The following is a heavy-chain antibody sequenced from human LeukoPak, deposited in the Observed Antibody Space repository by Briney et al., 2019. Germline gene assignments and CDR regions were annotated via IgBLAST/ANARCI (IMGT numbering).Heavy chain of an antibody. Sequence: TGGSLRLSCAASGFTFSNYWMRWVRQAQGKGLEWVASIKQDGSEKNYVDSAKGRFTISRDNAKNSLYLQMNSLRAEDTAVYFCVGGTVTRAFDPWGQGTLVTVSS. CDR2: IKQDGSEK. CDR3: VGGTVTRAFDP. D-gene: IGHD4-11*01. J-gene: IGHJ5*02. CDR1: GFTFSNYW. V-gene: IGHV3-7*01.